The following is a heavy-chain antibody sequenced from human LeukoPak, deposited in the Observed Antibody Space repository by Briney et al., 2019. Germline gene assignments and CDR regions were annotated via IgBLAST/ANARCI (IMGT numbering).Heavy chain of an antibody. CDR2: ISYDGSNK. CDR1: GFTFSSYA. D-gene: IGHD5-18*01. J-gene: IGHJ4*02. V-gene: IGHV3-30-3*01. CDR3: AKDFLPMVMVDWFDY. Sequence: GRSLRLSCAASGFTFSSYAMHWVRQAPGKGLEWVAVISYDGSNKYYADSVKGRFTISRDNSKNTLYLQMNSLRAEDTAVYYCAKDFLPMVMVDWFDYWGQGTLVTVSS.